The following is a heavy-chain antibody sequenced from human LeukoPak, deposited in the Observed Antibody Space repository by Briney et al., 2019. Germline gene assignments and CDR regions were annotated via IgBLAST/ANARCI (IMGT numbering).Heavy chain of an antibody. D-gene: IGHD5-12*01. V-gene: IGHV3-11*05. Sequence: KPGGSLRLSCAASGFTFSDYYMSWIRQAPGKGLEWVSYISSRSSYTNYGDSVKGRFTISRDNAKKSLYLQMNSLRAEDTAVYYCARDIVATRYGMDVWGQGTTVTVSS. CDR3: ARDIVATRYGMDV. CDR1: GFTFSDYY. J-gene: IGHJ6*02. CDR2: ISSRSSYT.